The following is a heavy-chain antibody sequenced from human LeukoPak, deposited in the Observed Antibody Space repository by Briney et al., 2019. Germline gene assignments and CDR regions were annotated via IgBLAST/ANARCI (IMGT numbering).Heavy chain of an antibody. CDR2: IYSDGST. CDR3: ATIVPDVPATLTFDH. Sequence: GGSLRPSCAASGFTVSSNYMSWVRQVPGKGLEWVSVIYSDGSTYSADSVRGRFTISRDNSKNTVYLQMNSLRAEDTAVYYCATIVPDVPATLTFDHWGQGTVVTVSS. D-gene: IGHD2-15*01. V-gene: IGHV3-66*01. J-gene: IGHJ4*02. CDR1: GFTVSSNY.